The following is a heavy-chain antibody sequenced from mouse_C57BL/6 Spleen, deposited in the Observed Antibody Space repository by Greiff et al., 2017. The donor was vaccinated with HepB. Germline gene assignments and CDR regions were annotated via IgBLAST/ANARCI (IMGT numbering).Heavy chain of an antibody. Sequence: EVMLVESGPELVKPGASVKIPCKASGYTFTDYNMDWVKQSHGKSLEWIGDINPNNGGTIYNQKFKGKATLTVDKSSSTAYMELRSLTSEDTAVYYCARSLYYGNYGDFDYWGQGTTLTVSS. D-gene: IGHD2-1*01. CDR1: GYTFTDYN. CDR2: INPNNGGT. V-gene: IGHV1-18*01. CDR3: ARSLYYGNYGDFDY. J-gene: IGHJ2*01.